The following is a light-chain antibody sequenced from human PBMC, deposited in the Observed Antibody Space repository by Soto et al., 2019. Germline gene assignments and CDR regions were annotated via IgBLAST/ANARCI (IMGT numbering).Light chain of an antibody. Sequence: DFVMTQTPLSLSVTPGQPASISCKSSQSLLHTDGKTHLYWVLQKPGQPPQLLIYEVSNRFSGESDTSSGSGSWTDFTLKISRVEAEDVGVYYGMQNKQPPYTFGQGTKLEIK. CDR1: QSLLHTDGKTH. J-gene: IGKJ2*01. CDR2: EVS. V-gene: IGKV2D-29*01. CDR3: MQNKQPPYT.